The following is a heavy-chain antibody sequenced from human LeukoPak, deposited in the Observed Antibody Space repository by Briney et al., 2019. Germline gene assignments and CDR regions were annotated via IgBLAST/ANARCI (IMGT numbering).Heavy chain of an antibody. D-gene: IGHD3-22*01. Sequence: ASVKVSCKASGGTFSSYAISWVRQAPGQGLEWMGRIIPIFGTANYAQKFQGRVTITTDESTSTAYMELSSLRSEDTAVYYCASPPRHYYYDSSGYFDYWGQGTLVTVSS. V-gene: IGHV1-69*05. CDR1: GGTFSSYA. CDR2: IIPIFGTA. CDR3: ASPPRHYYYDSSGYFDY. J-gene: IGHJ4*02.